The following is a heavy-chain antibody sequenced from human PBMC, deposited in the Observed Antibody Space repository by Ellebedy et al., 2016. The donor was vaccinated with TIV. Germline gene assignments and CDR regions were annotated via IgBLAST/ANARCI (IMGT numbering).Heavy chain of an antibody. Sequence: SETLSLTCTVSGGSMSKYFWNWIRQPPGKGLEWIGYIYYSGSTSASTRYNPSLKSRVTISVDTSKNQFSLRLSSVTAADTAVYYCARTHTAMLEYNYGMDVWGQGTTVTVSS. V-gene: IGHV4-59*08. D-gene: IGHD5-18*01. J-gene: IGHJ6*02. CDR3: ARTHTAMLEYNYGMDV. CDR1: GGSMSKYF. CDR2: IYYSGSTS.